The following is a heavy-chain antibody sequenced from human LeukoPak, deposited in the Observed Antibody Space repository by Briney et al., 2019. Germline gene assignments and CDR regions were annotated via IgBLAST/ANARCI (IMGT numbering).Heavy chain of an antibody. Sequence: MTSETLSLTCTVSGDSISSSSSYWGWIRQPPGEGLEWIGSIYYSGSTYYNTSLKSRVTISVDTSKNQFSLRLSSVTAADTAVYYCARDFGIISFVFDYWGKGTLVTVSS. CDR1: GDSISSSSSY. J-gene: IGHJ4*02. V-gene: IGHV4-39*07. D-gene: IGHD3-16*01. CDR3: ARDFGIISFVFDY. CDR2: IYYSGST.